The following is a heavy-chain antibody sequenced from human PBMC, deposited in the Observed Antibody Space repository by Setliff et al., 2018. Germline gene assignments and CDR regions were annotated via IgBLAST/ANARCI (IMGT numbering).Heavy chain of an antibody. J-gene: IGHJ4*02. CDR3: ARGLGKGTVDY. D-gene: IGHD3-16*01. CDR1: GFAFSAFT. V-gene: IGHV3-23*01. CDR2: VIQTGHP. Sequence: GGSLRLSCETSGFAFSAFTMNWVRQAPGKGLEWVAGVIQTGHPVYADSVRGRFTVSRDNSKSTVFLQMDSLRVEDTAVYYCARGLGKGTVDYWGQGTLVTVSS.